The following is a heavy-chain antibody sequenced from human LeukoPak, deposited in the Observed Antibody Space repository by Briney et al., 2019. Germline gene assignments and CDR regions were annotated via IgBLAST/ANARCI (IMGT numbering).Heavy chain of an antibody. D-gene: IGHD2-2*01. J-gene: IGHJ4*02. Sequence: PGGSLRLSCAASGFTFSSYGMHWVRQAPGKGLEWVAVISHDGDNKYYTDSVKGRFIISRESSQNTLYLQMNSLRVEDTAVYYCAKDVRTEAAAMNYWGQGSLVIVSS. CDR2: ISHDGDNK. CDR3: AKDVRTEAAAMNY. V-gene: IGHV3-30*18. CDR1: GFTFSSYG.